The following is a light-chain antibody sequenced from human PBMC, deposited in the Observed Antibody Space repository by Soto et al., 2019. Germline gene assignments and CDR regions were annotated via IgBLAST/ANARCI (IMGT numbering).Light chain of an antibody. J-gene: IGLJ7*01. V-gene: IGLV7-43*01. Sequence: QAVVTQEPSLTVSPGRTVTLTCASSTGAVTSDNYPNWFQLKPGQAPKSMIYSISNKHSWTPARFSGYLLGGKAALTLSGVQPEDEAEYYCLLYYGGVYVFGSGTQLTVL. CDR2: SIS. CDR1: TGAVTSDNY. CDR3: LLYYGGVYV.